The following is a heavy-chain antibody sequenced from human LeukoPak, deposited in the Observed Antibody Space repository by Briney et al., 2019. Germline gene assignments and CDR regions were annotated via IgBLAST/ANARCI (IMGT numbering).Heavy chain of an antibody. D-gene: IGHD5-24*01. CDR3: ARGAARMVEMGTIISFEY. Sequence: GGSLRLSCAASGFTFSSYEMNWVRQAPGKGLEWVSYISSSSSYIYYADSVKSRFTISRDNAKNSLYLQMNSLRAEDTAVYYCARGAARMVEMGTIISFEYWGQGTLVTVSS. J-gene: IGHJ4*02. CDR2: ISSSSSYI. V-gene: IGHV3-21*05. CDR1: GFTFSSYE.